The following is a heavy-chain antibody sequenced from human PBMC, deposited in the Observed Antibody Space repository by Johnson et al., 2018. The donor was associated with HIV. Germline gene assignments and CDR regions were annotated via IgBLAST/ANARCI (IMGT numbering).Heavy chain of an antibody. CDR1: GFTFSSYA. D-gene: IGHD1/OR15-1a*01. J-gene: IGHJ3*02. CDR3: ARDLGNWDSPRSAFDI. Sequence: EVQLVESGGGLVQPGGSLRLSCAASGFTFSSYAMSWVRQAPGKGLEWVSGINWNGGSTGYADSVKGRFTISRDNAKNSLSLQMNSLRAEDTAVYYCARDLGNWDSPRSAFDIWGQGTMVTVSS. CDR2: INWNGGST. V-gene: IGHV3-20*04.